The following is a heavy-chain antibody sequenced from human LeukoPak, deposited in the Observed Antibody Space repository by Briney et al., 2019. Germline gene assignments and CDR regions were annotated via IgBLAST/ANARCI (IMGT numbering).Heavy chain of an antibody. CDR1: GFTFSSYA. V-gene: IGHV3-23*01. D-gene: IGHD3-3*01. Sequence: GGSLRLSCAASGFTFSSYAMSWVRQAPGKGLEWVSAISGSGGSTYYADSVKGRFTISRDNSKNTLYLQMNSLRAEDTAVYYCARVFGVTKGGWFNNDYWGQGTLVTVSS. CDR2: ISGSGGST. CDR3: ARVFGVTKGGWFNNDY. J-gene: IGHJ4*02.